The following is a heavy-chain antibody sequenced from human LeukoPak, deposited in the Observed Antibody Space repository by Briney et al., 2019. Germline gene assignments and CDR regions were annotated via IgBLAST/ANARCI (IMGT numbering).Heavy chain of an antibody. Sequence: SETLSLTCTVSGGSISSSSYYWGWIRQPPGKGLERIGSIYHSGSTYCNPSLKSRVTISVDTSKNQFSLKLSSVTAADTAVYYCARSSFPYYFDYWGQGTLVTVSS. CDR3: ARSSFPYYFDY. J-gene: IGHJ4*02. CDR1: GGSISSSSYY. CDR2: IYHSGST. V-gene: IGHV4-39*07. D-gene: IGHD6-19*01.